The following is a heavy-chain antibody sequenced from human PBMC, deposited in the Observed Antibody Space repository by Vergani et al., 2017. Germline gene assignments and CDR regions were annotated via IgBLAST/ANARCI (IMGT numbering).Heavy chain of an antibody. CDR2: ISAYKDNT. J-gene: IGHJ5*02. V-gene: IGHV1-18*01. CDR1: GYTFTAYG. CDR3: ADSSGWNNWFDP. Sequence: QVQLVQSGPEMKKPGASVKVSCKASGYTFTAYGITWVRQAPGQGLEWMGWISAYKDNTNYSQKFQDRVTMTRDSSTSTAYMELRSLRSDDTAVYYCADSSGWNNWFDPWGQGTLVTVSS. D-gene: IGHD6-19*01.